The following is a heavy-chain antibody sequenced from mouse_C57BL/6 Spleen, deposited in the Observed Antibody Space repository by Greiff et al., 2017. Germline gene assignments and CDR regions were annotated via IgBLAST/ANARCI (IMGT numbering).Heavy chain of an antibody. J-gene: IGHJ4*01. CDR3: TGQLRLKGAMDY. CDR1: GFNIKDDY. D-gene: IGHD3-2*02. V-gene: IGHV14-4*01. CDR2: IDPENGDP. Sequence: VQLQQSGAELVRPGASVKLSCTASGFNIKDDYMHWVKQRPEQGLEWIGWIDPENGDPEYASKFQGKATIPADTSSNTAYLQLSSLTSEDTAVYYCTGQLRLKGAMDYWGQGTSVTVSS.